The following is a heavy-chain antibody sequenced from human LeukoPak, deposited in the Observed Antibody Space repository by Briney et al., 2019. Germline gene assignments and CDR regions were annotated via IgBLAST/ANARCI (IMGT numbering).Heavy chain of an antibody. CDR3: AKAPYGGNPYSWFDP. CDR2: ISYDGSNK. V-gene: IGHV3-30*18. J-gene: IGHJ5*02. D-gene: IGHD4-23*01. Sequence: GRSLRLSCAASGFTFSSYGMHWVRQAPGKGLEWVAVISYDGSNKYYADSVKGRFTISRDNSKNTLYLQMNSLRAGDTAVYYCAKAPYGGNPYSWFDPWGQGTLVTVSS. CDR1: GFTFSSYG.